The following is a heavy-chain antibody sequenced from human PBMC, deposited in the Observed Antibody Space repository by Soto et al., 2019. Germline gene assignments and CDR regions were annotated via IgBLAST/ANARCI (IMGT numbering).Heavy chain of an antibody. J-gene: IGHJ6*02. CDR3: GREGLTVTPRVGCDYCMDV. D-gene: IGHD2-15*01. CDR2: IRGTSTSI. CDR1: GVPFSDYN. V-gene: IGHV3-48*02. Sequence: GGSLRLSCAASGVPFSDYNMNWVRQSPGEGVEWVAYIRGTSTSIHYADSVRGRFTIARDSAKNSLYLQMKSLRDDDRAVYYCGREGLTVTPRVGCDYCMDVWGQGTRVTVSS.